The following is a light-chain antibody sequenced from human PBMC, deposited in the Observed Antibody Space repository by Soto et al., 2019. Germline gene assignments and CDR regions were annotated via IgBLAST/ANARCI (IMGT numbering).Light chain of an antibody. V-gene: IGKV1-39*01. Sequence: DIQMTQSPSSLSASVGDRVTITCRASQRINNYLNWYQQKPGKAPNFLIYTASTLQRGVPSRFSGSGSGTDFTLPISSLQPEDFATYYCLQSYSSPRTVGGGNKVEIK. CDR3: LQSYSSPRT. CDR1: QRINNY. CDR2: TAS. J-gene: IGKJ4*01.